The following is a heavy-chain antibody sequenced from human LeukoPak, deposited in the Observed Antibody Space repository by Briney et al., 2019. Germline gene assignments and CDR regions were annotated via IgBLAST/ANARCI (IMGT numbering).Heavy chain of an antibody. V-gene: IGHV4-34*01. CDR2: INHSGST. D-gene: IGHD3-22*01. CDR3: ARGRGWDDSSGYYGYYYGMDV. J-gene: IGHJ6*02. CDR1: GGSFTGYY. Sequence: SETLSLTCAVYGGSFTGYYWSWIRQPPGKGLEWIGEINHSGSTNYNPSLKSRVTISVDTSKNQFSLKLSSVTAADTAVYYCARGRGWDDSSGYYGYYYGMDVWGQGTTVTVPS.